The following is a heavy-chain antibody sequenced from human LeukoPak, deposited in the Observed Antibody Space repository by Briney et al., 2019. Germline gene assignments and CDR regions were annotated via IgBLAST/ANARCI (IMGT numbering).Heavy chain of an antibody. D-gene: IGHD1-26*01. CDR3: ARDLVDGVGAPGAY. V-gene: IGHV1-18*01. CDR2: INTYNGNT. J-gene: IGHJ4*02. Sequence: ASVKVSCKASGYTFTNYGITWMRQAPGQGLEWMGWINTYNGNTNYAQKLQGKVTITTDTSTSTAYMELRSLRSDDTAVFYCARDLVDGVGAPGAYWGQGALVTVSS. CDR1: GYTFTNYG.